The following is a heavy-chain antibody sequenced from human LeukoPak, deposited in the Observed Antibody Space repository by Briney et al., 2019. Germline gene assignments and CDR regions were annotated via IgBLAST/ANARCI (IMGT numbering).Heavy chain of an antibody. V-gene: IGHV3-30*02. CDR1: GFTFSSYG. CDR3: AKGPNYSSSWYFFDY. Sequence: GGSLRLSCAASGFTFSSYGMHWVRQAPGKGLEWVAFIRYDGSNKYYADSVKGRYTISRDNAKKSLYLQMNSLTAEDTALYYCAKGPNYSSSWYFFDYWGQGTLVTVSS. D-gene: IGHD6-13*01. CDR2: IRYDGSNK. J-gene: IGHJ4*02.